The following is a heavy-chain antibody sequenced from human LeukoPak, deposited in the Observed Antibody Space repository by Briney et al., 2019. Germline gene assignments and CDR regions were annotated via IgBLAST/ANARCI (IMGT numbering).Heavy chain of an antibody. CDR3: ANSYCGGDCYLP. Sequence: GGSLRLSCAASGFSFSTYSTNWVRQAPGKGLEWVSAISGSGGSTDYADSVKGRFTISRDNSKSTLYLQMNSLRVEDTAVYYCANSYCGGDCYLPWGQGTLVTVSS. CDR2: ISGSGGST. J-gene: IGHJ5*02. CDR1: GFSFSTYS. V-gene: IGHV3-23*01. D-gene: IGHD2-21*02.